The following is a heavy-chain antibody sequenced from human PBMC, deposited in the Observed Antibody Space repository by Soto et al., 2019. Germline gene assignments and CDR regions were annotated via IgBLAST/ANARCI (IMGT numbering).Heavy chain of an antibody. Sequence: QITLKESGPTLVKPTQTLTLTCTFSGFSLSTSGVGVGWIRQPPGKALEWLALIYWNDDKRYSPSLKSRLTNTQDTYKNQVVLTMTNMDPVDTATYYCAHSRPEIMITFGGVIQYYFDYWGQGTLVTVSS. V-gene: IGHV2-5*01. CDR1: GFSLSTSGVG. J-gene: IGHJ4*02. CDR3: AHSRPEIMITFGGVIQYYFDY. D-gene: IGHD3-16*01. CDR2: IYWNDDK.